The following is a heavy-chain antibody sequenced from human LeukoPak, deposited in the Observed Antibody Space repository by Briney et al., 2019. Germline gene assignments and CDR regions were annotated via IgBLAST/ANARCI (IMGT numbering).Heavy chain of an antibody. CDR2: INSDGSST. CDR1: GFTFSNAW. Sequence: GGSLRLSCAASGFTFSNAWMSWVRQAPGKGLVWVSRINSDGSSTSYADSVKGRFTISRDNAKNTLYLQMNSLRAEDTAVYYCARDGGGSTFDYWGQGTLVTVSS. V-gene: IGHV3-74*01. D-gene: IGHD3-16*01. CDR3: ARDGGGSTFDY. J-gene: IGHJ4*02.